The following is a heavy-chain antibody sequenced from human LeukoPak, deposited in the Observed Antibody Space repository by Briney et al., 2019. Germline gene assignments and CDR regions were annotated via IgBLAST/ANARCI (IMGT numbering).Heavy chain of an antibody. CDR1: GGSFSGYY. V-gene: IGHV4-34*01. CDR2: INHSGST. Sequence: PSETLSLTCAVYGGSFSGYYWSWIRQPPGKGLEWIGEINHSGSTNYNPSLKSRVTISVDTFKNQFSLKLSSVTAADTAVYYCARRLRGYSGYFNWFDPWGQGTLVTVSS. J-gene: IGHJ5*02. D-gene: IGHD5-12*01. CDR3: ARRLRGYSGYFNWFDP.